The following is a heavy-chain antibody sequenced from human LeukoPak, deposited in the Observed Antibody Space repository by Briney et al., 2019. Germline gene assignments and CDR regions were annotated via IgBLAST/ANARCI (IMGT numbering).Heavy chain of an antibody. V-gene: IGHV1-18*01. CDR2: ISGNNGKT. CDR3: ARDGNDPADY. CDR1: GGTFSSYA. Sequence: ASVKVSCKASGGTFSSYAISWVRQAPGQGLEWMGWISGNNGKTNYAQKFQGRVTMTTDTSTSTVYMELRSLRSDDPAVYYCARDGNDPADYCGEGSLVTVSS. J-gene: IGHJ4*02.